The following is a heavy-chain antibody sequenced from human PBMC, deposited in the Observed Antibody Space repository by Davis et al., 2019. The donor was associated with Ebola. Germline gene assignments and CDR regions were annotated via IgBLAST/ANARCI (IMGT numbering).Heavy chain of an antibody. J-gene: IGHJ1*01. CDR3: ARGDGYNFFCH. CDR1: VITFSSYA. V-gene: IGHV3-23*01. Sequence: GGSLRLSCTDSVITFSSYAMTWVRQAPGKGLEWVSAISGSGGSTYYADSVKGRFTISRDNSKNTVFLEMNSLRAEDTAVYYCARGDGYNFFCHWGQGTLVTVSS. D-gene: IGHD5-24*01. CDR2: ISGSGGST.